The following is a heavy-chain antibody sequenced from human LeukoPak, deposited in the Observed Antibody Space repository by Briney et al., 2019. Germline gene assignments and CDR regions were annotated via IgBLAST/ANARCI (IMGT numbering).Heavy chain of an antibody. J-gene: IGHJ4*02. V-gene: IGHV3-30*03. CDR2: ISYDGSNK. CDR3: ARPMDGYSGSGNWYFDY. CDR1: GFTFSSYG. D-gene: IGHD3-10*01. Sequence: GGSLRLSCAASGFTFSSYGMHWVRQAPGKGLEWVAVISYDGSNKYYLDSVKGRFTISRDNSKNTLYLQMNSLRAEDTAVYYCARPMDGYSGSGNWYFDYWGQGTLVTVSS.